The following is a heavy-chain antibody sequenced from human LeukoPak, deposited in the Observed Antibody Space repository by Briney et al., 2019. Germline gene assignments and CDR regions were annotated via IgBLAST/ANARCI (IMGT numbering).Heavy chain of an antibody. CDR2: IYYSGST. Sequence: SETLSLTCTVSGGSISSYYWSWIRQPPGKGLEWIGYIYYSGSTNYNPSLKSRVTISVDTSKNQFSLKLSSVTAADTAVYYCARIGDCSSNRWLGDFDYWGQGTLVTVSS. J-gene: IGHJ4*02. CDR1: GGSISSYY. V-gene: IGHV4-59*01. D-gene: IGHD2-2*01. CDR3: ARIGDCSSNRWLGDFDY.